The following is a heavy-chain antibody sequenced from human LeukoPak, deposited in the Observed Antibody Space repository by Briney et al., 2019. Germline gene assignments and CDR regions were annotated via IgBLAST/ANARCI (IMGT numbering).Heavy chain of an antibody. CDR2: IIPIFGTA. V-gene: IGHV1-69*05. CDR3: ARSPSGAYYYDF. J-gene: IGHJ4*02. CDR1: GYTFTSYG. D-gene: IGHD3-10*01. Sequence: SVKVSCKASGYTFTSYGISWVRQAPGQGLEWMGGIIPIFGTANYAQKFQGRVTITTDESTSTAYMELSSLRSEDTAVYYCARSPSGAYYYDFWGQGTLVTVSS.